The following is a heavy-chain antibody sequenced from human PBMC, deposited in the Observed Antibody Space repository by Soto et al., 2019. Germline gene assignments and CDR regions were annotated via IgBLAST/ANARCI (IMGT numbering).Heavy chain of an antibody. CDR2: ISGSGGST. V-gene: IGHV3-23*01. Sequence: GGSLRLSCAASGFTFSSYAMSWVRQAPGKGLEWVSAISGSGGSTYYADSVKGRFTISRDNSKNTLYLQMNSLRAEDTAVYYCASKIEPSSYCSGGSCERGLSYYYYGMDVWGQGTTVTVSS. CDR3: ASKIEPSSYCSGGSCERGLSYYYYGMDV. D-gene: IGHD2-15*01. J-gene: IGHJ6*02. CDR1: GFTFSSYA.